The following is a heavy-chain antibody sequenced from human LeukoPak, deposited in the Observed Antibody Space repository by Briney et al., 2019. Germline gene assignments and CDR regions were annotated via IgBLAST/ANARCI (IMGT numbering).Heavy chain of an antibody. J-gene: IGHJ4*02. CDR3: AKKPVDGIVVVPGATYYFDY. V-gene: IGHV3-33*06. Sequence: PGRSLRLSCAASGFTFSSYGMHWVRQAPGKGLEWVAVIWYDGSNKYYADSVKGRFTISRDNSKNTLYLQMNSLRAEDTAVYYCAKKPVDGIVVVPGATYYFDYWGQGTLVTVSS. D-gene: IGHD3-22*01. CDR1: GFTFSSYG. CDR2: IWYDGSNK.